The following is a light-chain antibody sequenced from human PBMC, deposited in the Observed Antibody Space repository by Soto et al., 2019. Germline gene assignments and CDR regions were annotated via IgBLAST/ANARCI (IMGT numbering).Light chain of an antibody. CDR2: RNN. CDR3: AAWDDSLSYV. CDR1: SSNIGSNY. J-gene: IGLJ1*01. V-gene: IGLV1-47*01. Sequence: QSVLPQPPSASGTPGQRVTISCSGSSSNIGSNYVYWYQQLPGTAPKLLIYRNNQWPSGVPDRFSGSKSGTSASLAISGLRSEDEADYYCAAWDDSLSYVFGTGTKVTVL.